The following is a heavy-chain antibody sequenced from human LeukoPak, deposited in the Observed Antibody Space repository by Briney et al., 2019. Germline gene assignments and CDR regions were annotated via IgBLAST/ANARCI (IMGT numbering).Heavy chain of an antibody. J-gene: IGHJ4*02. CDR1: GFTFSSDA. D-gene: IGHD3-10*01. CDR2: ISGSGGST. V-gene: IGHV3-23*01. CDR3: AKKSGFGELYYFDY. Sequence: GGSLRLSCAASGFTFSSDAMGWVRQAPGKGLEWVSTISGSGGSTYYADSVKGRFTISRDNSKTALYLQMNSLRAEDTAVYYCAKKSGFGELYYFDYWGQGTLVTVSS.